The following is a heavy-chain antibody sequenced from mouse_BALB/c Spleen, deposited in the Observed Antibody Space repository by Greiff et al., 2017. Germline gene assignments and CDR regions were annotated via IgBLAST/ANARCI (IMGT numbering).Heavy chain of an antibody. CDR1: GSSLTSYG. CDR3: ARRVRAMDD. J-gene: IGHJ4*01. CDR2: IWAGGST. Sequence: QVQLQQSGPGLVAPSQSLSITCTVTGSSLTSYGVHSVRQPPGKGLEWLGVIWAGGSTTYNSALMSRLSISKDNSKSQVFLKMNSQRTDDTAMYYCARRVRAMDDGGQGTSGTGSS. V-gene: IGHV2-9*02.